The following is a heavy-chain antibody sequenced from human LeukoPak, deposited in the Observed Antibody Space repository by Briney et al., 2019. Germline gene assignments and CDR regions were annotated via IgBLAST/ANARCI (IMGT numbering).Heavy chain of an antibody. CDR3: ARADFIDAGPYLIGP. CDR2: INTKISCT. D-gene: IGHD3-3*01. Sequence: ASVKVSCKTPGYSFTDYYIHWVRQAPGQGLEWMGWINTKISCTSSARKFQGRVTITRDPSITTVYMDMAWLTSDDTAIYFCARADFIDAGPYLIGPWGQGTLVTVSS. V-gene: IGHV1-2*02. CDR1: GYSFTDYY. J-gene: IGHJ5*02.